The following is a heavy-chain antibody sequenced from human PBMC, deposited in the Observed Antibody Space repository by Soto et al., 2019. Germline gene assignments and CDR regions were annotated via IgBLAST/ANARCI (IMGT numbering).Heavy chain of an antibody. D-gene: IGHD2-15*01. V-gene: IGHV4-30-4*01. CDR3: VRSRQMESGNDYGLDV. CDR1: GVSLNTADTW. CDR2: YHSGGST. Sequence: QVQLQESGSGLVKPSQSLSLTCTVSGVSLNTADTWWSWIRQSPGKGLEFIGYYHSGGSTYYDASCRRRVIISADTSNSQFSLKLRSVTVADTAVYFCVRSRQMESGNDYGLDVWGQGTTVTVSS. J-gene: IGHJ6*02.